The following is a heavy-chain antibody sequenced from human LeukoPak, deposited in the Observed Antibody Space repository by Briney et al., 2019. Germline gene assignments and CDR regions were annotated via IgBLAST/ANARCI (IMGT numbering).Heavy chain of an antibody. D-gene: IGHD6-19*01. CDR1: GFTFSSYE. V-gene: IGHV3-48*03. Sequence: GGSLRLSCAASGFTFSSYEMNWVRQAPGKELEWVSYISSSGSTIYYADSVKGRFTISRDNAKNSLYLQMNSLRAEDTAVYYCARGIRERGQRTTKYNSSGWPRIAFDIWGQGTMVTVSS. CDR3: ARGIRERGQRTTKYNSSGWPRIAFDI. J-gene: IGHJ3*02. CDR2: ISSSGSTI.